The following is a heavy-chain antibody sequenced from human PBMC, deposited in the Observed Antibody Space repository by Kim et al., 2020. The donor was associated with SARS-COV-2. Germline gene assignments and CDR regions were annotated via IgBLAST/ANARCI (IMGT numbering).Heavy chain of an antibody. CDR2: ISGSGGTT. Sequence: GGSLRLSCAASGFTFRSHAMNWVRQAPGKGLEWVSGISGSGGTTNYADSVKGRFTISRDNSKNTLYLQMNSLRAEDTAVYYCAKRYCSGGTCYSIDYWGQAALVTLS. V-gene: IGHV3-23*01. J-gene: IGHJ4*02. D-gene: IGHD2-15*01. CDR3: AKRYCSGGTCYSIDY. CDR1: GFTFRSHA.